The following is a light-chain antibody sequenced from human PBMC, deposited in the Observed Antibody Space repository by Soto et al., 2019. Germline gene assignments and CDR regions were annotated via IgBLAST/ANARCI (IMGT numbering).Light chain of an antibody. CDR2: EVS. V-gene: IGLV2-14*01. J-gene: IGLJ3*02. CDR1: SSDVGGGYNY. CDR3: SSYTSSSTWV. Sequence: QSALTQPASVSGSPGQSITISCTGTSSDVGGGYNYVSWYQQHPGKAPKLMIYEVSNRPSGVSNRFSGSKSGNTASLTISGLQAEDEADYYCSSYTSSSTWVFCGGTKLTVL.